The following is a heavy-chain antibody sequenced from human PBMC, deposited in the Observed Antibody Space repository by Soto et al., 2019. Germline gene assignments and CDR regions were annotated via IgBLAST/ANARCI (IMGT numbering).Heavy chain of an antibody. CDR1: GGIFKNFD. V-gene: IGHV1-69*01. J-gene: IGHJ4*02. CDR2: IIPLFNAT. CDR3: AINAERNAQKFDF. D-gene: IGHD2-2*01. Sequence: QVQLVQSGSEVKRPGSSVKVSCKTSGGIFKNFDIGWLRQSPGQGLEWMGEIIPLFNATNYAQKFRGRVTGTADESTRTAYMELTRLTYDDTAVYFCAINAERNAQKFDFWGQGTLVTVSS.